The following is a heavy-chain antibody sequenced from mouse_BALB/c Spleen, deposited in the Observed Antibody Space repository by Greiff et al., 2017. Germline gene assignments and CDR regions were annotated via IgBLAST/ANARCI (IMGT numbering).Heavy chain of an antibody. Sequence: EVKLMESGPGLVKPSQSLSLTCTVTGYSITSDYAWNWIRQFPGNKLEWVGYISYSGSTSYNPSVKSRISSTRDTSKNQFCLQWNSVTTEDTATYYCGRGSYAMDYWGQGTSVTVSS. CDR3: GRGSYAMDY. V-gene: IGHV3-2*02. J-gene: IGHJ4*01. CDR1: GYSITSDYA. CDR2: ISYSGST.